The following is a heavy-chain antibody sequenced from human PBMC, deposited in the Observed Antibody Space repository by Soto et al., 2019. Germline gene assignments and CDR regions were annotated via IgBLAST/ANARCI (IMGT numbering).Heavy chain of an antibody. Sequence: PXVSLRLSCAASGFTFSSYSMNWVRQAPGKGLEWVSSISSSSSCIYYADSVKGRFTISRDNAKNSLYLQMNSLRAEDTAVYYCARDDIVATPASGMDVRGQGTTVTVSS. CDR3: ARDDIVATPASGMDV. V-gene: IGHV3-21*01. D-gene: IGHD5-12*01. CDR2: ISSSSSCI. J-gene: IGHJ6*02. CDR1: GFTFSSYS.